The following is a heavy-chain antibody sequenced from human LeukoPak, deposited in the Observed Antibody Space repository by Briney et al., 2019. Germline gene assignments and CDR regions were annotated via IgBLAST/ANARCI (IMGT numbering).Heavy chain of an antibody. Sequence: GGSLRLSCAASGFTFGTYAMSWVRQAPGKGLEWVSAISGSGDRTYYADSVKGRFTISRDNSKNTVYLQMNSLRAEDTAVYYCAKEVGVGHMDVWGKGTTVTVSS. V-gene: IGHV3-23*01. CDR1: GFTFGTYA. J-gene: IGHJ6*03. D-gene: IGHD2-15*01. CDR2: ISGSGDRT. CDR3: AKEVGVGHMDV.